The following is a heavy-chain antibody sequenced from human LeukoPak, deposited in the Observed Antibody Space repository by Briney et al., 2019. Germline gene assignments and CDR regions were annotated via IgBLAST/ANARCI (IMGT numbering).Heavy chain of an antibody. CDR1: GGSISSSSYY. V-gene: IGHV4-39*07. J-gene: IGHJ4*02. CDR3: ASRPERGYYRYFDY. Sequence: PSETLSLTCTVSGGSISSSSYYWGWIRQPPGKGLEWIGSIYYSGSTYYNPSLKSRVTISVDKSKNQFSLKLSSVTAADTAVYYCASRPERGYYRYFDYWGQGTLVTVSS. CDR2: IYYSGST. D-gene: IGHD3-3*01.